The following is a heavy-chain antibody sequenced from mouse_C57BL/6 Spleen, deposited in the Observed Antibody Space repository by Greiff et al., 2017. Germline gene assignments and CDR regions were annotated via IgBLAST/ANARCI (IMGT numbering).Heavy chain of an antibody. Sequence: EVKLQESGPGLVKPSQSLSLTCSVTGYSITSGYYWNWIRQFPGNKLEWMGYISYDGSNNYNPSLKNRISITRDTSKNQFFLKLNSVTTEDTATYYCARYYDPYWYFDVWGTGTTVTVSS. J-gene: IGHJ1*03. CDR1: GYSITSGYY. CDR2: ISYDGSN. V-gene: IGHV3-6*01. CDR3: ARYYDPYWYFDV. D-gene: IGHD2-4*01.